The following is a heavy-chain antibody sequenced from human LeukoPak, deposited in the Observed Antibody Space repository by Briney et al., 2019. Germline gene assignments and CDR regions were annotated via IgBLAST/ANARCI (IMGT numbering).Heavy chain of an antibody. D-gene: IGHD6-19*01. CDR2: IYGGGST. V-gene: IGHV3-66*01. CDR3: ARAASVAGTYALNH. Sequence: PGGSLRLSCAVSGFTVSSNYMSWVRQAPGKGLEWVSVIYGGGSTYYADSVKGRFTISRDNSKNTLYLQMNSLRAGDTAVYYCARAASVAGTYALNHWGQGTLVTVSS. CDR1: GFTVSSNY. J-gene: IGHJ4*02.